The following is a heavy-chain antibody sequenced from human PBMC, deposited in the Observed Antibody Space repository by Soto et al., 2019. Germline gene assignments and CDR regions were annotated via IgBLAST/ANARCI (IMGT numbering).Heavy chain of an antibody. V-gene: IGHV3-9*01. CDR2: ISWNSGSI. CDR1: GFTFDDYA. Sequence: PGGSLRLSCAASGFTFDDYAMHWVRQAPGKGLEWVSGISWNSGSIGYADSVKGRFTISRDNSKNTLYLQMNSLGAEDTAVYYCGRDGAKTAKAGGFAYGGRGPRVPVPS. J-gene: IGHJ2*01. D-gene: IGHD3-10*01. CDR3: GRDGAKTAKAGGFAY.